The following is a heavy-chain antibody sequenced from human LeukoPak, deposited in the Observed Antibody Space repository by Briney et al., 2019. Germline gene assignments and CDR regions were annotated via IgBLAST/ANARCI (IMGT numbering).Heavy chain of an antibody. D-gene: IGHD2-2*01. CDR2: ISTYNGNA. CDR1: GYTFTSYG. V-gene: IGHV1-18*01. Sequence: GASVKVSCKASGYTFTSYGINWVRRAPGQGLEWMGWISTYNGNANYAQKLQGRVTMTTDTSTTTAYMELNSLRSEDTAVYYCARVVTPRYCSTTSCYWKGWFDPWGQGTLVTVSS. CDR3: ARVVTPRYCSTTSCYWKGWFDP. J-gene: IGHJ5*02.